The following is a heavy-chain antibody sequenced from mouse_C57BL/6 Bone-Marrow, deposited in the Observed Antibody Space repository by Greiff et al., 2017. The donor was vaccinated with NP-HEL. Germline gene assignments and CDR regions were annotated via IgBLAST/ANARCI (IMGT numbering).Heavy chain of an antibody. CDR2: INPNNGGT. J-gene: IGHJ2*01. V-gene: IGHV1-26*01. Sequence: LVKPGASVKISCKASGYTFTDYYMNWVKQSHGKSLEWIGDINPNNGGTSYNQKFKGKATLTVDKSSSTAYMELRSLTSEDSAVYYCARGGYYYGSRDDWGQGTTLTVSS. D-gene: IGHD1-1*01. CDR1: GYTFTDYY. CDR3: ARGGYYYGSRDD.